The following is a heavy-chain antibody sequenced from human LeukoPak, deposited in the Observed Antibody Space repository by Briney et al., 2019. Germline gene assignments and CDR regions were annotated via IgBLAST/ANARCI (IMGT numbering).Heavy chain of an antibody. V-gene: IGHV3-30-3*01. CDR3: VRGGGASGSFC. D-gene: IGHD3-10*01. J-gene: IGHJ4*02. Sequence: GGSLRLSCAASGFTFSSYAMNWVRQAPGKGLEWVALISYDGSNKNYADSVKGRFTISRDNAKNTLDLQMNSLRVEDTAVYYCVRGGGASGSFCWGQGTLVTVSS. CDR2: ISYDGSNK. CDR1: GFTFSSYA.